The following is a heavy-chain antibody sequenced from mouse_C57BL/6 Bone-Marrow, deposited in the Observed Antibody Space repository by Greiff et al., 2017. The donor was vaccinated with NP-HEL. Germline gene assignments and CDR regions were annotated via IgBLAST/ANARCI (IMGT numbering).Heavy chain of an antibody. Sequence: VQLQQPGAELVKPGASVKMSCKASGYTFTSYWITWVKQRPGQGLEWIGDIYPGSGSTNYNEKFKSKATLTVDTSSSTAYMQLSSLTSEDSAVYYCARTTMITARSVRYAMDCWGQGTSVTVSS. D-gene: IGHD2-4*01. CDR3: ARTTMITARSVRYAMDC. CDR1: GYTFTSYW. V-gene: IGHV1-55*01. J-gene: IGHJ4*01. CDR2: IYPGSGST.